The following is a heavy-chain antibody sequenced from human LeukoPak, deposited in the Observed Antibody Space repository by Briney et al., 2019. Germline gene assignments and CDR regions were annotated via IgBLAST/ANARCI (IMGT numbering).Heavy chain of an antibody. V-gene: IGHV1-46*01. J-gene: IGHJ5*02. CDR2: INPSGGST. CDR3: ARAALRQQLVNWFDP. CDR1: GYTFTSYY. D-gene: IGHD6-13*01. Sequence: ASVKVSCKASGYTFTSYYMHWVRQAPGQGLEWMGIINPSGGSTSYAQKFQGRVTMTTDTSTSTAYMELRSLRSDDTAVYYCARAALRQQLVNWFDPWGQGTLVTVSS.